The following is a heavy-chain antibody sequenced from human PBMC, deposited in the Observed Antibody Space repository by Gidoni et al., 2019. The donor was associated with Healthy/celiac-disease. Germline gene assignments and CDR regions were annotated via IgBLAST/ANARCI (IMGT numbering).Heavy chain of an antibody. CDR2: INPSGGST. CDR3: ASYGYGRPGEYYFDY. J-gene: IGHJ4*02. V-gene: IGHV1-46*03. Sequence: MHWVRQAPGQGLEWMGIINPSGGSTSYAQKFQGRVTMTRDTSTSTVYMELSSLRSEDTAVYYCASYGYGRPGEYYFDYWGQGTLVTVSS. D-gene: IGHD3-16*01.